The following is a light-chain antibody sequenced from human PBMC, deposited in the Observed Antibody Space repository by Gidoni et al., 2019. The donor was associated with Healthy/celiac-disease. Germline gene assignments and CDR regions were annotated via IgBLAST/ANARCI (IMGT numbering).Light chain of an antibody. V-gene: IGLV3-1*01. Sequence: SYELTQQLSVSVSPGQTASITCSGDKLGDKYACWYQQKPGQSPVLVIYQASKRPSGIPERFSGSNSGNTATLTISGTQAMDEADYYCQAWDSSTAVFGTGTKVTVL. J-gene: IGLJ1*01. CDR1: KLGDKY. CDR3: QAWDSSTAV. CDR2: QAS.